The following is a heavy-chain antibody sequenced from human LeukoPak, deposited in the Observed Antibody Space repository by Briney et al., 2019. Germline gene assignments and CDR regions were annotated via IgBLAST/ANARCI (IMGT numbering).Heavy chain of an antibody. CDR2: IKSKTDGGTT. Sequence: PGGSLRLSCAASGFTFSNAWMSWVRQAPGKGLEWVGRIKSKTDGGTTDYAAPAKGRFTISRDDSKNTLYLQMNSLKTEDTAVYYCTTGIVVVPAAIAYYFDYWGQGTLVTVSS. J-gene: IGHJ4*02. CDR1: GFTFSNAW. V-gene: IGHV3-15*01. D-gene: IGHD2-2*01. CDR3: TTGIVVVPAAIAYYFDY.